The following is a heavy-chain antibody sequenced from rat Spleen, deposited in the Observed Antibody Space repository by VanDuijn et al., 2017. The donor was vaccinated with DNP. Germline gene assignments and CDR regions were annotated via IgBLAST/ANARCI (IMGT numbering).Heavy chain of an antibody. Sequence: EVQLVESGGDLVQPGRSLKLSCVTTGFTFNNYWMTWIRQVPGTGLQWVASIPSSVGTTYYPDSVRGRFTISRDNAKNTLYLQMNSLRSEDTATYYCATLTTEGIVRIPWFAYWGQGTLVTVSS. D-gene: IGHD1-11*01. J-gene: IGHJ3*01. V-gene: IGHV5-31*01. CDR2: IPSSVGTT. CDR1: GFTFNNYW. CDR3: ATLTTEGIVRIPWFAY.